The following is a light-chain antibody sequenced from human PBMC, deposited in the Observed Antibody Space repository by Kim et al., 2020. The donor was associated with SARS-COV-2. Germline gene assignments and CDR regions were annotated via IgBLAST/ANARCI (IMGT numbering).Light chain of an antibody. CDR2: RIN. CDR1: SNNVGDQG. V-gene: IGLV10-54*04. Sequence: RQTATLTCTGNSNNVGDQGAAWLQMQQGHPPKLRSDRINLRPSGISARFSASRSGNTASLTITGLQPEDEADYYCSAWDSSLNAWVFGGGTQLTVL. CDR3: SAWDSSLNAWV. J-gene: IGLJ3*02.